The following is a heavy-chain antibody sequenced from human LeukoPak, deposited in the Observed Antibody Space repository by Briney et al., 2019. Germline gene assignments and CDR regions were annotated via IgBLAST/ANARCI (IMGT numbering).Heavy chain of an antibody. CDR1: GYTFTGYY. J-gene: IGHJ4*02. CDR3: ARSTRYNWNDDY. V-gene: IGHV1-2*02. CDR2: INPNSGGT. Sequence: GASVKVSCKASGYTFTGYYMHWVRQAPGQGLEWMGGINPNSGGTNYAQKFQGRVTTTRDTSTSTAYMELSRLRSDDTAVYYCARSTRYNWNDDYWGQGTLVTVSS. D-gene: IGHD1-1*01.